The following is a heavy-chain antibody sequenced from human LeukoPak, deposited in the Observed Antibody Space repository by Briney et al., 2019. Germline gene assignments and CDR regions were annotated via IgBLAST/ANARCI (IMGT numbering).Heavy chain of an antibody. CDR3: ARGSGYRGLPNFDY. V-gene: IGHV3-48*04. Sequence: GGSLRLSCAASGFTFSSYSVNWVRQAPGKGLEWVSYISSSGSTIYYADSVKGRFTIFRDNAKNSLYLQMNSLRAEDTAVYYCARGSGYRGLPNFDYWGQGTLVTVSS. CDR2: ISSSGSTI. J-gene: IGHJ4*02. D-gene: IGHD5-18*01. CDR1: GFTFSSYS.